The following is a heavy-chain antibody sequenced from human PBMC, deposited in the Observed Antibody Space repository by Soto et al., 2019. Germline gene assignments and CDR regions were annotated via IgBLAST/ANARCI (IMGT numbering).Heavy chain of an antibody. CDR3: ARHFVAVVIKGWGY. J-gene: IGHJ4*02. Sequence: PSETLSLTCNFSGASIDMSNYYRDWLRQPPGKGVEWIGTTYDNGNAYYNPSLKSRVSMSVDTSKNQFSLKLVSVTAADTAVYYCARHFVAVVIKGWGYWGQGTLVTVS. CDR1: GASIDMSNYY. CDR2: TYDNGNA. V-gene: IGHV4-39*01. D-gene: IGHD3-10*01.